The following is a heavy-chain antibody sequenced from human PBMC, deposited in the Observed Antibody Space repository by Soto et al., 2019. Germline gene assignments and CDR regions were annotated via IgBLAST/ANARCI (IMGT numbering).Heavy chain of an antibody. Sequence: GASVKVSCKASGYTFTSYAMHCVRQAPGQRLQWMGWINARNGNTKYSQKFQGRVTITRDTSASTAYMELSSLRSEDTAVYYCARAPYCYDSSGYYYYYYGMDVWGQGTTVTVSS. CDR3: ARAPYCYDSSGYYYYYYGMDV. V-gene: IGHV1-3*01. CDR2: INARNGNT. CDR1: GYTFTSYA. J-gene: IGHJ6*02. D-gene: IGHD3-22*01.